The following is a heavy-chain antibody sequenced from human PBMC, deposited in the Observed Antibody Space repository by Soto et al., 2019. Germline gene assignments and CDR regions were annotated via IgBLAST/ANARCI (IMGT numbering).Heavy chain of an antibody. CDR3: ARDPGGSSSGWWLYFDY. CDR1: GFTFSSYG. Sequence: QVQLVESGGGVVQPGRSLRLSCAASGFTFSSYGMHWVRQAPGKGLEWVAVMWFDGSNIYYADSVKGRFTISRDNSKNTLYLQMSSLRAEDTAVYYCARDPGGSSSGWWLYFDYWGQGTLVTVSS. D-gene: IGHD6-19*01. V-gene: IGHV3-33*01. CDR2: MWFDGSNI. J-gene: IGHJ4*02.